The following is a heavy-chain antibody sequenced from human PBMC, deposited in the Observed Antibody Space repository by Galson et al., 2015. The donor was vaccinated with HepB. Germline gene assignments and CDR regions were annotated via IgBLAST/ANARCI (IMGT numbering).Heavy chain of an antibody. CDR1: GFSFSSYA. D-gene: IGHD3-10*01. V-gene: IGHV3-23*01. J-gene: IGHJ4*02. Sequence: SLRLSCAASGFSFSSYAMSWVRQAPGKGLEWVSAHRGGGDTTYAEDSVKGRFTISRDNSKSTLYMQMNSMSAEDTAVYYCEKVDPTNVYYGSVMLLGPNDYWGQGTLVTVSS. CDR2: HRGGGDTT. CDR3: EKVDPTNVYYGSVMLLGPNDY.